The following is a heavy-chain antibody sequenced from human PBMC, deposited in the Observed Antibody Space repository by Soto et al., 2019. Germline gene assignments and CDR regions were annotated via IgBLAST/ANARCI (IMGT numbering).Heavy chain of an antibody. CDR3: ARVEDYFDSSGYHH. V-gene: IGHV1-18*01. J-gene: IGHJ5*02. Sequence: VSCKSSGYTFTAYGITWVRQAPGQGLEWMGWISAYNGNIIYAERLQGRVTMTTDTSTSTAYMELTSLTYDDTAVYYCARVEDYFDSSGYHHWGQGTLVTVSS. CDR1: GYTFTAYG. D-gene: IGHD3-22*01. CDR2: ISAYNGNI.